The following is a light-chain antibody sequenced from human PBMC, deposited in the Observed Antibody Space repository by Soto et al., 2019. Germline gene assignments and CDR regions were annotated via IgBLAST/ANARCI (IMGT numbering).Light chain of an antibody. Sequence: QSVMTQPPSASGTPGQRVTVSCAGGSSNIGSNNVNWYQQVPGTAPKLLIYSNNQRPSGVPDRFSGSKSGTSASLAISGLRSEDEADYFCAAWDDSLNGPIFGGGTKLTV. CDR2: SNN. J-gene: IGLJ2*01. CDR1: SSNIGSNN. V-gene: IGLV1-44*01. CDR3: AAWDDSLNGPI.